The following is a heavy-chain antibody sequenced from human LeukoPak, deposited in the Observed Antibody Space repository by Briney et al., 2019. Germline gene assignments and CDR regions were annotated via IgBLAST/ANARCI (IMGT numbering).Heavy chain of an antibody. CDR3: AKNKVSYYYDSSGPRDYYYYMDV. D-gene: IGHD3-22*01. J-gene: IGHJ6*03. V-gene: IGHV3-48*03. CDR2: ISSSGSTI. CDR1: GFTFSSYE. Sequence: GGSLRLSCAASGFTFSSYEMNWVRQAPGKGLEWVSYISSSGSTIYYADSVKGRFTISRDNSKNTLYLQMNSLRAEDTAVYYCAKNKVSYYYDSSGPRDYYYYMDVWGKGTTVTVSS.